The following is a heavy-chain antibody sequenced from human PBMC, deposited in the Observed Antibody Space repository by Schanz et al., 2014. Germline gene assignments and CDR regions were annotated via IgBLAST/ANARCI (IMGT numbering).Heavy chain of an antibody. CDR3: AKDRRSTAGGLNYSFGPYHYYGLDV. CDR1: GYTFTSYG. J-gene: IGHJ6*02. Sequence: QVQLVQSGAEVKKPGASVKVSCKASGYTFTSYGISWVRQAPGQGLEWMGWISPYNGNTNYAQKLQGRVTMTADTSTSTAYMDLRSLRSDDTAVYYCAKDRRSTAGGLNYSFGPYHYYGLDVWGQGTTVIDSS. CDR2: ISPYNGNT. V-gene: IGHV1-18*01. D-gene: IGHD1-7*01.